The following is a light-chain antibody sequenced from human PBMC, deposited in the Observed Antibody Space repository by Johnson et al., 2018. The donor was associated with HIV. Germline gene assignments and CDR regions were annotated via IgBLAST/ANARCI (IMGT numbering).Light chain of an antibody. CDR2: ENN. Sequence: QSVLTQPPSVSAAPGQKVTISCSGSNSNIGNNYVSWYQQLPGTAPKLLIYENNKRPSGIPDRFSGSKSGTSATLGITGLQTGDEADYYCGTWDSSLSVGFFGTGTKVTVL. CDR1: NSNIGNNY. CDR3: GTWDSSLSVGF. J-gene: IGLJ1*01. V-gene: IGLV1-51*02.